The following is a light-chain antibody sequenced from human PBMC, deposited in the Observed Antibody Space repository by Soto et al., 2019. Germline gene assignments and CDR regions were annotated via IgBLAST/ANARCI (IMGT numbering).Light chain of an antibody. CDR2: GAS. CDR3: QQYNDWPT. Sequence: EIVMTQSPATLSVSLGERATLSCRASQSVSSNLAWYQLKPGQAPRLLIYGASTRATGIPARFSASGSRTEFTLTISSLQSEDFAFYYCQQYNDWPTFGQGTKVDIK. CDR1: QSVSSN. J-gene: IGKJ1*01. V-gene: IGKV3-15*01.